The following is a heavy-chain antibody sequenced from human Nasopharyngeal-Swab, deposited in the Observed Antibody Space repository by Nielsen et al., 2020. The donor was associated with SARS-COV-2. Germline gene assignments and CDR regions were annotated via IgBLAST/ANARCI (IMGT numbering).Heavy chain of an antibody. CDR3: AKEGLSIAAAGTVDY. Sequence: VRQAPGKGLEWVSRIDHNGGNTQYADSVKGRFTTSRDNSKNTLYLEVNSLRAEDTAVYYCAKEGLSIAAAGTVDYWGQEPWSPSPQ. J-gene: IGHJ4*01. V-gene: IGHV3-23*01. D-gene: IGHD6-13*01. CDR2: IDHNGGNT.